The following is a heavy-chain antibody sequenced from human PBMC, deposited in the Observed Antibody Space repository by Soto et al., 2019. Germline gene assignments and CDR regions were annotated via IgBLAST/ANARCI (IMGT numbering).Heavy chain of an antibody. J-gene: IGHJ5*02. CDR2: IYTSGST. D-gene: IGHD3-22*01. CDR3: AREEDYYDRSSP. CDR1: GGSISSYY. Sequence: SETLSLTCTVSGGSISSYYWSWIRQPAGKGLEWIGRIYTSGSTNYNPSLKSRVTRPVPTSKNQFSLKLSSVTAADTAVYYCAREEDYYDRSSPWGQGTLVTVSS. V-gene: IGHV4-4*07.